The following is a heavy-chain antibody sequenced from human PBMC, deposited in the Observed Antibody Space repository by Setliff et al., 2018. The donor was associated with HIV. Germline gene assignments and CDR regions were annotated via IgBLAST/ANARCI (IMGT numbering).Heavy chain of an antibody. CDR3: ARGRGVIKEKPFDE. CDR1: GGSISSHY. Sequence: LSLTCTVSGGSISSHYWSWIRQPPLKGLEWIGYIHYSGSTNYNPSLKSRVTISVDTSKNQFSLRLSSVTAADTAVYYCARGRGVIKEKPFDEWGQGTLVTVSS. D-gene: IGHD3-10*01. V-gene: IGHV4-59*11. CDR2: IHYSGST. J-gene: IGHJ4*02.